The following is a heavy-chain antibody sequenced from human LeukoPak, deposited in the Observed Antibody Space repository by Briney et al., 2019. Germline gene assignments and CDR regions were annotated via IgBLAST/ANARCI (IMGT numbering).Heavy chain of an antibody. V-gene: IGHV1-18*01. CDR3: ARDYSSGWYSVDY. Sequence: ASVKVSYKTFNYTFTAYGINWVRQAPGQGLEWMGWIRSDNGKTNYAQKLQGRVTLTTDTTTSTAYMELRSLRSDDTAIYYCARDYSSGWYSVDYWGQGTLITVSS. CDR2: IRSDNGKT. J-gene: IGHJ4*02. D-gene: IGHD6-19*01. CDR1: NYTFTAYG.